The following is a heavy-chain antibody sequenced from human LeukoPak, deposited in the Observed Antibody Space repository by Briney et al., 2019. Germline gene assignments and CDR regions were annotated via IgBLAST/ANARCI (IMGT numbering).Heavy chain of an antibody. CDR1: GFTFTNYA. J-gene: IGHJ5*02. CDR2: VTGPGDTT. V-gene: IGHV3-23*01. Sequence: GGSLRLSCATSGFTFTNYAMNWVRQAPGKGLEWVSAVTGPGDTTYYADSVKGRFFMSREDSKTTVYLQMNSLRAEDTAIYYCAKGAEIDLRGQGTLVTVSS. D-gene: IGHD3-16*01. CDR3: AKGAEIDL.